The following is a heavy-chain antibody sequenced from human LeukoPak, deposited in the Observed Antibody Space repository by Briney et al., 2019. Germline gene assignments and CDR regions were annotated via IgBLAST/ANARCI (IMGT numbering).Heavy chain of an antibody. CDR2: ISSNNGKT. CDR3: ARGTVSGQDYYYMDV. CDR1: GYTFTSYG. J-gene: IGHJ6*03. V-gene: IGHV1-18*01. Sequence: ASVKVSCKASGYTFTSYGIHWVRQAPGQGLEWMGWISSNNGKTNHAQKLQGRATMTTDTPTSTVYMELRSLRSDDTAVYYCARGTVSGQDYYYMDVWGKGTTVTVSS. D-gene: IGHD2-15*01.